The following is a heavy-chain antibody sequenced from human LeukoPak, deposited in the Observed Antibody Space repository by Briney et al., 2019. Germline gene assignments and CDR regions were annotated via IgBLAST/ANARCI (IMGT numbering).Heavy chain of an antibody. V-gene: IGHV3-9*03. CDR1: GLTFDDYA. D-gene: IGHD1-26*01. J-gene: IGHJ4*02. Sequence: GGSLRLSCAASGLTFDDYAMHWIRQAPGKGLEWVSGISWNSGSIGYADSVKGRFTISRDNAKNSLYLQMNSLRAEDMALYYCAKDGGIGYFDYWGQGTLVTVSS. CDR2: ISWNSGSI. CDR3: AKDGGIGYFDY.